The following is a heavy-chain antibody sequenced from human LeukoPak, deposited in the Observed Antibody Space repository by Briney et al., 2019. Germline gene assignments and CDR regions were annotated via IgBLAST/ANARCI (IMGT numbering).Heavy chain of an antibody. J-gene: IGHJ5*02. CDR1: GYTFTGYY. CDR2: INPNSGGT. V-gene: IGHV1-2*02. CDR3: ARDLGGTYYYDSSGYFNWFDP. D-gene: IGHD3-22*01. Sequence: ASVKVSCKASGYTFTGYYMHWVRQAPGQGLEWMGWINPNSGGTNYAQKLQGRVTMTTDTSTSTAYMELRSLRSDDTAVYYCARDLGGTYYYDSSGYFNWFDPWGQGTLVTVSS.